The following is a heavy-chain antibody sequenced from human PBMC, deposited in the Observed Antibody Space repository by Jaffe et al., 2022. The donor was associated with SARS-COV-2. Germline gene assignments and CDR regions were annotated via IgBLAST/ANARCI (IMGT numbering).Heavy chain of an antibody. V-gene: IGHV4-30-4*01. Sequence: QVQLQESGPGLVKPSQTLSLTCTVSGGSISSGDYYWSWIRQPPGKGLEWIGYIYYSGSTYYNPSLKSRVTISVDTSKNQFSLKLSSVTAADTAVYYCARDHEDDYGERGAFDIWGQGTMVTVSS. J-gene: IGHJ3*02. D-gene: IGHD4-17*01. CDR3: ARDHEDDYGERGAFDI. CDR2: IYYSGST. CDR1: GGSISSGDYY.